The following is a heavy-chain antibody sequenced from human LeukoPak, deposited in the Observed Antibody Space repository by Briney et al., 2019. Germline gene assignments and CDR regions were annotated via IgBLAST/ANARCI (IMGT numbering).Heavy chain of an antibody. CDR2: ISYDGSNK. V-gene: IGHV3-30*18. J-gene: IGHJ4*02. Sequence: GSLRLSCAASGFTFSSYGMHWVRQAPGKGLEWVAVISYDGSNKYYADSVKGRFTISRDNSKNTLYLQMNSLRAEDTAVYYCAKGSPYYYDSLDYWGQGTLVTVSS. D-gene: IGHD3-22*01. CDR1: GFTFSSYG. CDR3: AKGSPYYYDSLDY.